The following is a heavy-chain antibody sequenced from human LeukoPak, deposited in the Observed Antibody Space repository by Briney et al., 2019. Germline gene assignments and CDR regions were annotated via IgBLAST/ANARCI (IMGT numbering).Heavy chain of an antibody. CDR1: GGSISTHF. Sequence: SETLSLTCTVSGGSISTHFWTWIRQPPGKGLEFIGNIYYTGTSNYNPSLKSRVTMSIDTAKNQFSLKLSSVTAADTAVYYCAREFYSSGWYYYFDYWGQGTLVTVSS. J-gene: IGHJ4*02. CDR2: IYYTGTS. V-gene: IGHV4-59*11. D-gene: IGHD6-19*01. CDR3: AREFYSSGWYYYFDY.